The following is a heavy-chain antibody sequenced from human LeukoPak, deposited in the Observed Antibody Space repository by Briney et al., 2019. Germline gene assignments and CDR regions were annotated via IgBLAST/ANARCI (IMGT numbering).Heavy chain of an antibody. CDR2: INTDGSDI. Sequence: GGSLRLSCAASGFTFGNYWMHWVRQAPGKGLVWVSRINTDGSDIAYADSVKGRFTIYRDNAKNSLYLQMSSLRAEDTAVYYCASSWGSAIDFWGQGTLVTVSS. V-gene: IGHV3-74*01. CDR3: ASSWGSAIDF. D-gene: IGHD3-16*01. CDR1: GFTFGNYW. J-gene: IGHJ4*02.